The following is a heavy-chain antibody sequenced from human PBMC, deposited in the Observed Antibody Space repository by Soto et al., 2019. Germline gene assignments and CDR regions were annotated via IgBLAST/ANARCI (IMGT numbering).Heavy chain of an antibody. D-gene: IGHD3-10*01. Sequence: PGGSLRLSCAASGFTFSSYGMHWVRQAPGKGLEWVAVISYDGSNKYYADSVKGRFTISRDNSKNTLYLQMNSLRAEDTAVYYCAKDGFAWPYYYYGMDVWGQGTTVTVSS. J-gene: IGHJ6*02. CDR2: ISYDGSNK. V-gene: IGHV3-30*18. CDR1: GFTFSSYG. CDR3: AKDGFAWPYYYYGMDV.